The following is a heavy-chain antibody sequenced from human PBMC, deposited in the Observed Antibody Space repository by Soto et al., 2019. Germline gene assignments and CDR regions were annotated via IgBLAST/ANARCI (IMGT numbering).Heavy chain of an antibody. J-gene: IGHJ6*02. Sequence: EVQLLESGGGFIHPGGSLRLSCAASGFSFSSFAMNWVRQAPGKGLEWVSIVSGSADSTFYADSVKGRFTISRENSKSTLYLQINSLRSEDTAVYYCAKKMGAMIYAISVYGMDVWGQGTTVTVSS. D-gene: IGHD2-8*01. CDR2: VSGSADST. V-gene: IGHV3-23*01. CDR1: GFSFSSFA. CDR3: AKKMGAMIYAISVYGMDV.